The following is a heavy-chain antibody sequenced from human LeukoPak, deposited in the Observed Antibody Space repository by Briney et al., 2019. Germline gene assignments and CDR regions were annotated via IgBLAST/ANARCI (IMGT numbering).Heavy chain of an antibody. J-gene: IGHJ1*01. CDR3: AKPLSTMVRGVRAEYFQH. V-gene: IGHV3-30-3*01. Sequence: PGGSLRLSCAASGFTFSSYAMHWVRQAPGKGLEWVAVISYDGSNKYYADSVKGRFTISRDNSKNTLYLQMNSLRAEDTAVYYCAKPLSTMVRGVRAEYFQHWGQGTLVTVSS. CDR2: ISYDGSNK. CDR1: GFTFSSYA. D-gene: IGHD3-10*01.